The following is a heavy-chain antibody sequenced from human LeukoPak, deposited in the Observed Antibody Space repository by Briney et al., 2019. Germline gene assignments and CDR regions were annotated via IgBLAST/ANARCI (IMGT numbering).Heavy chain of an antibody. CDR2: IGYRGST. CDR1: GGSISSYY. CDR3: ARSYNSRGYYYYGMDV. J-gene: IGHJ6*02. V-gene: IGHV4-59*01. D-gene: IGHD3-22*01. Sequence: KPSETLSLTCTVAGGSISSYYGSWIRQPPGKGLEWIGYIGYRGSTGYNTSLKSRVTISVDTSKNQFSLKLSSVTAADTAVYYCARSYNSRGYYYYGMDVWGQGTTVTVSS.